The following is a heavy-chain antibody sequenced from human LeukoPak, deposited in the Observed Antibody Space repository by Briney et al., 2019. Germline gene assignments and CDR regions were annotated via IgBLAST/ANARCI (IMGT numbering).Heavy chain of an antibody. CDR3: AVGAGWSIDY. D-gene: IGHD2-15*01. Sequence: GGSLRLSCAASGFTFSDYWLNWVRQAPGKGLEWVAILKQDGSEILYVDSVKGRFTISRDNATNSLYLKMNSLRTEDTAVYYCAVGAGWSIDYWGQGTLVTVSS. V-gene: IGHV3-7*01. CDR1: GFTFSDYW. J-gene: IGHJ4*02. CDR2: LKQDGSEI.